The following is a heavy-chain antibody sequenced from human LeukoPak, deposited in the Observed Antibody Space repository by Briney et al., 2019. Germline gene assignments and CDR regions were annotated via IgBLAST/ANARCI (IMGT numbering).Heavy chain of an antibody. D-gene: IGHD2-15*01. CDR3: ASGCSGGSCFQGSWFDP. Sequence: SETLSLTCAVSGYSISSGYYWGWFRQPPGEGLEWIGSIYHTGSTYYNPSLKNRVTISIDTSKNHFSLKLSSVTAADTAVYYCASGCSGGSCFQGSWFDPWGQGTLVTVSS. CDR2: IYHTGST. J-gene: IGHJ5*02. V-gene: IGHV4-38-2*01. CDR1: GYSISSGYY.